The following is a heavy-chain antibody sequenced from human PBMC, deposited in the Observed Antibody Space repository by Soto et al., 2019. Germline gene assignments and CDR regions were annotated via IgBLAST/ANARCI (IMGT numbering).Heavy chain of an antibody. Sequence: QVQLQQWGAGLLKPSETLSLTCAVYGGSFSGYYWSWIRQPPGKGLEWIGEINHNGSTNYNPSLKSRVTISADAAKTQFSQKQSSVTAADTAVYYCARGVAAVVTSDFDYWGQGTLVTVSS. D-gene: IGHD6-19*01. J-gene: IGHJ4*02. CDR2: INHNGST. CDR1: GGSFSGYY. V-gene: IGHV4-34*01. CDR3: ARGVAAVVTSDFDY.